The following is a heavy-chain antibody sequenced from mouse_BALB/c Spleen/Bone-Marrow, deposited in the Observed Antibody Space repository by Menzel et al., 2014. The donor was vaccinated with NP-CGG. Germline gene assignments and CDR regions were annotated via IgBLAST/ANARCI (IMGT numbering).Heavy chain of an antibody. Sequence: DVQLQESGGGLVQPGGSMKLSCVASGFTLSDAWMDWVRQSPEKGLEWVAEIRSKPNNHATYYAESVKGRFTISRDDSKSSVYLQMNSLRAEDTGIYYCMDGNLFAYWGQGTLVTVSA. CDR1: GFTLSDAW. V-gene: IGHV6-6*01. CDR3: MDGNLFAY. J-gene: IGHJ3*01. CDR2: IRSKPNNHAT. D-gene: IGHD2-1*01.